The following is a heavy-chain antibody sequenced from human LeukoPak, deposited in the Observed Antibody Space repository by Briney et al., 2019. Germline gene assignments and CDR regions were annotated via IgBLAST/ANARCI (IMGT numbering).Heavy chain of an antibody. J-gene: IGHJ4*02. CDR2: ISWNSGSI. CDR3: ARAGLRAAAGL. V-gene: IGHV3-9*01. Sequence: GGSLRLSCAASGFTFDDYAMHWVRQAPGKGLEWVSGISWNSGSIGYADSVKGRFTISRDSAKNSLYLQMNSLRAEDTAVYYCARAGLRAAAGLWGQGTLVTVSS. D-gene: IGHD6-13*01. CDR1: GFTFDDYA.